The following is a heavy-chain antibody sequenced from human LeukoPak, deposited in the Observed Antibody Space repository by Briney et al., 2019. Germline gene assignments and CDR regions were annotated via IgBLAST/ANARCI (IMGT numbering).Heavy chain of an antibody. J-gene: IGHJ6*03. CDR2: IYCSGST. Sequence: PSETLSLTCTGSGGSISSYYWSWLRQPPGKGLVWLGYIYCSGSTNYNPSLKSRVTISVDTSKNQFSLKLSSVTAADTAVYYCARGLKEYSHSYYYYMDVWGKGTTVTVSS. CDR3: ARGLKEYSHSYYYYMDV. V-gene: IGHV4-59*01. CDR1: GGSISSYY. D-gene: IGHD6-6*01.